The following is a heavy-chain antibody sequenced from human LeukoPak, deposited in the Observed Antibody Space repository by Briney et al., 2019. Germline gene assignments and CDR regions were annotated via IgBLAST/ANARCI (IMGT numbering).Heavy chain of an antibody. Sequence: PSETLSLTCAVYGGSFSGYYWSWIRQPPGKGLEWIGEINHSGSTNYNPSLKSRVTISVDTSKNQFSLKLSSVTAADTAVYYCARGYGDYTVDYWGQGTLVTVSS. V-gene: IGHV4-34*01. CDR2: INHSGST. D-gene: IGHD4-17*01. CDR3: ARGYGDYTVDY. CDR1: GGSFSGYY. J-gene: IGHJ4*02.